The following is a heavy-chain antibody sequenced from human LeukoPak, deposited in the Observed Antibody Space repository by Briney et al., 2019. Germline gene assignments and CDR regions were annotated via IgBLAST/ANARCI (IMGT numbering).Heavy chain of an antibody. CDR2: INSDGSST. CDR1: GFTFSSYW. J-gene: IGHJ5*02. CDR3: ARDLNYDFWSGYWGAYNWFDP. Sequence: GGSLRLSCAASGFTFSSYWMHWVRQAPGKGLVWVSRINSDGSSTSYAGSVKGRFTISRDNAKNTLYLQMNSLRAEDTAVYYCARDLNYDFWSGYWGAYNWFDPWGQGTLVTVSS. V-gene: IGHV3-74*01. D-gene: IGHD3-3*01.